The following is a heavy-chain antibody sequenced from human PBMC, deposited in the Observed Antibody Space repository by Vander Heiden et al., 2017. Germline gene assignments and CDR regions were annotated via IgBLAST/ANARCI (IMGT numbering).Heavy chain of an antibody. V-gene: IGHV4-59*01. J-gene: IGHJ3*02. Sequence: QVQLQESGPGLVEPAATLSLTCTVPGGSISSYYWSWIRQPPGKGLEWIGYIYYSGNTNYNPSLKSRVTISVDTYKNQFSLKLSSVTAADTAVYYCAGGWEYYYDSSGYYLNDAFDIWGQGTMVTVSS. CDR1: GGSISSYY. CDR2: IYYSGNT. D-gene: IGHD3-22*01. CDR3: AGGWEYYYDSSGYYLNDAFDI.